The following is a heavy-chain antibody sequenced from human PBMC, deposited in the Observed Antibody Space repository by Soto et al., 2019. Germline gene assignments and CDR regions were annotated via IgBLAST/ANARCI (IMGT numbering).Heavy chain of an antibody. D-gene: IGHD2-15*01. CDR2: IVPMNGSP. CDR1: GGMFYSSA. Sequence: ASVKVSCKASGGMFYSSAINWVRQAPGQGLEWMGGIVPMNGSPKYAQEFLGRVTISADESTSTAYMELSSLRSEDTAVYYCAREPGYCSGGSSYWLGWFDPWGQGTLVTVSS. V-gene: IGHV1-69*13. J-gene: IGHJ5*02. CDR3: AREPGYCSGGSSYWLGWFDP.